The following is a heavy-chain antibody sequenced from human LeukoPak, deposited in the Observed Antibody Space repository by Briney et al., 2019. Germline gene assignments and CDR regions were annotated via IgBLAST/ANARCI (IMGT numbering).Heavy chain of an antibody. D-gene: IGHD2-2*02. V-gene: IGHV1-69*04. Sequence: RASVKVSCKASGGTFSSYTISWVRQAPGQGLEWMGRIIPILGIANYAQKFQGRVTITADKSTSTAYMELSSLRSEDTAVYYCARDCRSSTSCYSFDYWGQGTLVTVSS. CDR3: ARDCRSSTSCYSFDY. CDR2: IIPILGIA. J-gene: IGHJ4*02. CDR1: GGTFSSYT.